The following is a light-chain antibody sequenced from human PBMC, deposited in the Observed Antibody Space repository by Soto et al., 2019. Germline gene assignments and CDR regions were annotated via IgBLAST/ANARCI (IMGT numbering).Light chain of an antibody. J-gene: IGKJ2*01. Sequence: EIVMTQSPDTLSVSPGERATLSCRASQSVSTNLAWYQQKPDQAPRLLIHGASTRATGIPARFSGSGSGTEFTLTISSLQSEDFAVYHCQQYNNWPYTFGQGTKLEIK. V-gene: IGKV3-15*01. CDR2: GAS. CDR3: QQYNNWPYT. CDR1: QSVSTN.